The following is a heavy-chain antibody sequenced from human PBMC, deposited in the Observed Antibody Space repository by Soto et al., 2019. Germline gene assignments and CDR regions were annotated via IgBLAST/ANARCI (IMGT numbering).Heavy chain of an antibody. V-gene: IGHV5-10-1*01. D-gene: IGHD3-16*01. J-gene: IGHJ4*02. CDR2: IDPTDSYT. CDR3: ARLPVLSLVAVWGFDY. CDR1: GYIFTSYW. Sequence: GESLKISCKVSGYIFTSYWISWVRQMPGKGLEWMGRIDPTDSYTDYSPSFQGHVTISVDKSINTAYLQWSSLKASDSAMYYCARLPVLSLVAVWGFDYWGLGTLVTV.